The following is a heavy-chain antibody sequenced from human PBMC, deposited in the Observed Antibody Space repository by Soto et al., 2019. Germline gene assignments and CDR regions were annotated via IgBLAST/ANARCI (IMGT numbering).Heavy chain of an antibody. CDR2: INPNSGGT. CDR1: GYTFTGYY. CDR3: ARPSRYGENWFDP. V-gene: IGHV1-2*02. J-gene: IGHJ5*02. D-gene: IGHD3-9*01. Sequence: ALVKVSCKASGYTFTGYYMHWVRQAPGQGLEWMGWINPNSGGTNYAQKFQGRVTMTRDTSISTAYMELSRLRSDDTAVYYCARPSRYGENWFDPWGQGTLVTVSS.